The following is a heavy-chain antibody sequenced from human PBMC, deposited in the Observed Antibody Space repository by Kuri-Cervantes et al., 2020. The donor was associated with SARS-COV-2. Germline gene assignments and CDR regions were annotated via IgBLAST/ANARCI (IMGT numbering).Heavy chain of an antibody. V-gene: IGHV4-39*07. D-gene: IGHD2-2*01. CDR3: ARGTVPSAPYDSYCMDV. Sequence: SQTLSLTCTVSGGSISSSSYYWGWIRQPPGKGLEWIGSIYYSGSTYYNPSLKSRVTMSLDTAKKQFSLRLNSVTAADTGIYYCARGTVPSAPYDSYCMDVWGEGTTVTVSS. CDR2: IYYSGST. CDR1: GGSISSSSYY. J-gene: IGHJ6*03.